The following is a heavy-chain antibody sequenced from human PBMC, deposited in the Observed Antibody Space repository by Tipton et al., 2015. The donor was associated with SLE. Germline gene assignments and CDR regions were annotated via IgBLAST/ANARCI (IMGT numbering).Heavy chain of an antibody. J-gene: IGHJ6*02. Sequence: SLRLSCKVSGFTFSSYAMRWVRQAPGKGLEWVSGIDTSGSYRYYPDSVKGRFTISRDNSRNTLYHQMNSLRAEDTAVYYCAKVEGTYYYYLMDVWGQGTTVTVSS. V-gene: IGHV3-23*05. CDR3: AKVEGTYYYYLMDV. CDR2: IDTSGSYR. CDR1: GFTFSSYA. D-gene: IGHD1-1*01.